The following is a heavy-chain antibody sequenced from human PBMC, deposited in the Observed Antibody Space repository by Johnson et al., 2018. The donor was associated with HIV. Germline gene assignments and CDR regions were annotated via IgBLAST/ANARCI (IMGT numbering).Heavy chain of an antibody. Sequence: VQLVESGGGLVQPGGSLRLSCPASGFTFGDYAMNWVRQAPGKGLAWVGFIRSKAYGGTTAYAASVKGRFTISRDDSKGIAYLQMNRLKTEDTAVYYWTRGGITIFGVGDAYDIWGQGTMVTVSS. D-gene: IGHD3-3*01. CDR3: TRGGITIFGVGDAYDI. CDR2: IRSKAYGGTT. J-gene: IGHJ3*02. CDR1: GFTFGDYA. V-gene: IGHV3-49*04.